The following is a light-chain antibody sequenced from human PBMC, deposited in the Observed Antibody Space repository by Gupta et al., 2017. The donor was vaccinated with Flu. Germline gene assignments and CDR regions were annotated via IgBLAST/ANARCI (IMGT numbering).Light chain of an antibody. V-gene: IGKV1-5*03. Sequence: PSSRDASVSDRVTITCRVSQNRSSWLAWYQQKPGKAPKVLIYKASSLESGVPSRFSGSGSGTEFTLKISRVQPDDFAVYYCKQDVKYPYTFGQGTKVEI. J-gene: IGKJ2*01. CDR1: QNRSSW. CDR3: KQDVKYPYT. CDR2: KAS.